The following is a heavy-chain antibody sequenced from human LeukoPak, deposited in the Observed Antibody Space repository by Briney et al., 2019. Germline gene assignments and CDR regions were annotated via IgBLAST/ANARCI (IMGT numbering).Heavy chain of an antibody. V-gene: IGHV3-30*02. CDR3: AKDPEVPAAIVLNWFDP. CDR2: IRYDGSNK. Sequence: GGSLRLSCAASGFTFSSYGMHWVRQAPGKGLEWVAFIRYDGSNKYYADSVKGRFTISRDNSKNTLYLQMNSLRAEDTAVYYCAKDPEVPAAIVLNWFDPWGQGTLVTVSS. D-gene: IGHD2-2*01. J-gene: IGHJ5*02. CDR1: GFTFSSYG.